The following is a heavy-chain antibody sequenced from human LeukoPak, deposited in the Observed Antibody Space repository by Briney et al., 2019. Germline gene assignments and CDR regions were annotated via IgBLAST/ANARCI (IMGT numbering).Heavy chain of an antibody. CDR1: GFTFSSYW. CDR2: INSDGSST. J-gene: IGHJ4*02. V-gene: IGHV3-74*01. Sequence: GGSLRLSCAASGFTFSSYWMHWVRQAPGKGLVWVSRINSDGSSTSYADSVKGRFTISRDNAKNSLYLQINSLRAEDTAVYYCARIVPGLGSRWDYFEYWGQGTLVTVSS. D-gene: IGHD6-13*01. CDR3: ARIVPGLGSRWDYFEY.